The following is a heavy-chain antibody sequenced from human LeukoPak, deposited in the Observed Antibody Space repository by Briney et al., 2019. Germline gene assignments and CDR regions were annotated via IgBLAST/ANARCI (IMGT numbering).Heavy chain of an antibody. J-gene: IGHJ4*02. CDR1: GFTFSSYS. Sequence: GGSLRLSCAASGFTFSSYSMNWVRQAPGKGLEWVSSVSHSSSYIYYADSVKGRFTISRDNAKNSLYLQMNSLRAEDTAVYYCARDGGFDYWGQGTLVTVSS. CDR3: ARDGGFDY. D-gene: IGHD3-16*01. V-gene: IGHV3-21*01. CDR2: VSHSSSYI.